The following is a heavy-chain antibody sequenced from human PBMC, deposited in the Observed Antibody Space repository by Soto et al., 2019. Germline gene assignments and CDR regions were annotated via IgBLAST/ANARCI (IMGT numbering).Heavy chain of an antibody. CDR3: ASTGYCSSTSCYSAQEGYGMDV. Sequence: SETLSLTCTVSGGSISSYYWSWIRQPPGKGLEWIGYIYYSGSTNYNPSLKSRVTISVDTSKNQFSLKLSSVTAADTAVYYCASTGYCSSTSCYSAQEGYGMDVWGQGTTVTVSS. J-gene: IGHJ6*02. V-gene: IGHV4-59*01. D-gene: IGHD2-2*01. CDR2: IYYSGST. CDR1: GGSISSYY.